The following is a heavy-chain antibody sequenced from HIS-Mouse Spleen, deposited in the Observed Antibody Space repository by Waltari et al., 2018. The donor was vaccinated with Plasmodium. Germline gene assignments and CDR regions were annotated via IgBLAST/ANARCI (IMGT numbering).Heavy chain of an antibody. CDR1: GFTVSSNY. Sequence: EVQLVESGGGLVQPGGSRRLSCPASGFTVSSNYLIWVRQAPGKGLGWVSVIYSGGSTYYADSVKGRFTISRDNSKNTLYLQMNSLRAEDTAVYYCATPRVGGSYFDYWGQGTLVTVSS. CDR3: ATPRVGGSYFDY. V-gene: IGHV3-66*01. CDR2: IYSGGST. D-gene: IGHD1-26*01. J-gene: IGHJ4*02.